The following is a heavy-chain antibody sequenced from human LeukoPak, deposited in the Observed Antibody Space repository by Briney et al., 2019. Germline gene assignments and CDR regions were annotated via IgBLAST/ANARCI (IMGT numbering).Heavy chain of an antibody. V-gene: IGHV4-59*01. CDR2: IYYSGST. Sequence: PSETLSLTCTVSGGSISSYYWSWIRQPPRKGLEWIGYIYYSGSTNYNPSLKSRVTIPVDTSKNQFSLKLSSVTAADTAVYYCARGFGNYYDSSGHDYWGQGTLVTVSS. D-gene: IGHD3-22*01. CDR3: ARGFGNYYDSSGHDY. J-gene: IGHJ4*02. CDR1: GGSISSYY.